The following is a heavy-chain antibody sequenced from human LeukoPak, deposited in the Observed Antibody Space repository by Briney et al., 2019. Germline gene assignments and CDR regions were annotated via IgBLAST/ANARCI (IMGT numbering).Heavy chain of an antibody. CDR1: GFTFNNYV. D-gene: IGHD2-21*02. CDR2: ISYDGSNK. Sequence: PGRSLRLSCAASGFTFNNYVMHWVRQAPGKGLEWVALISYDGSNKYYADSVRGRFTISRDNSKNTLYLQMNSLRPEDTAVYYRAKDFEGFCGGDCYSMDFWGQGTLATVSS. J-gene: IGHJ4*02. V-gene: IGHV3-30*18. CDR3: AKDFEGFCGGDCYSMDF.